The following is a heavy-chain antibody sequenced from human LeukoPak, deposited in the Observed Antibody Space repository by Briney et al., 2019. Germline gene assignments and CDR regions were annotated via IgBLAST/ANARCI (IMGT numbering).Heavy chain of an antibody. J-gene: IGHJ4*02. Sequence: GGSLRLSCAASGFTLSSYGMHWVRQAPGKGLEWVAVTSYDGSNKYYADSVKGRFAISRDNSKNTLYLQMNSLRAEDTAVYYCARDGAYSYTYWGQGTLVIVSS. CDR3: ARDGAYSYTY. D-gene: IGHD5-18*01. V-gene: IGHV3-30*03. CDR2: TSYDGSNK. CDR1: GFTLSSYG.